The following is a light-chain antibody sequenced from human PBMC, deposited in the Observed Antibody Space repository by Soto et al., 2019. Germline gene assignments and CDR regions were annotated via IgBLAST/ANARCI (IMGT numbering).Light chain of an antibody. CDR1: SSDLGAYNF. Sequence: QSALTQPASVSGSPGQSITISCTGTSSDLGAYNFVSWYQQHPGKAPKLMLYDVNIRPSGVSNRFSGSKSGNTASLTISGLQAEDEADYYCTSWTNSTTIIFGGGTKLTVL. CDR2: DVN. V-gene: IGLV2-14*03. CDR3: TSWTNSTTII. J-gene: IGLJ2*01.